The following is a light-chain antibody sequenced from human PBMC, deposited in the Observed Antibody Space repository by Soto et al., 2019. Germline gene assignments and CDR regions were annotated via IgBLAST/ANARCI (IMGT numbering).Light chain of an antibody. CDR1: QSVSSN. CDR3: QQYGGSPRT. Sequence: EIVITHAPVTLSVSPGEMVTLSCMASQSVSSNLAWYQQKPGQAPSLLIYGAFTRATGIPARFSGTGSGTDFTLTISRLEPEDFAVYYCQQYGGSPRTFGQGTKVDIK. V-gene: IGKV3-15*01. J-gene: IGKJ1*01. CDR2: GAF.